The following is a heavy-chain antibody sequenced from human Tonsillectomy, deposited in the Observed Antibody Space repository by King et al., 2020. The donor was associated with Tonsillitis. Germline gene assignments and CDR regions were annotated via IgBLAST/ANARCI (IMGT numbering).Heavy chain of an antibody. CDR1: GGSISSYY. CDR3: ARGSVVAGFFDY. CDR2: IYYSGNT. V-gene: IGHV4-59*01. D-gene: IGHD6-19*01. J-gene: IGHJ4*02. Sequence: QLQESGPGLVKPSETLSLTCTVSGGSISSYYWSWLRPPPGKGLEWIGYIYYSGNTNYNPSLKSRVTISGDTSKNQFSLKVSSVTAADTAVYYCARGSVVAGFFDYWGQGTLVTASS.